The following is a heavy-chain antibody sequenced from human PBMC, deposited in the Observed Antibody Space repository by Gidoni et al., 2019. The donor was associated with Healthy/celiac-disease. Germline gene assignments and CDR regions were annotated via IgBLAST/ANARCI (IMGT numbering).Heavy chain of an antibody. CDR3: ARGGPIVVVPAAMINYYYYYGMDV. J-gene: IGHJ6*02. CDR2: INSDGSST. V-gene: IGHV3-74*01. Sequence: EVQLVESGGGLVQPGGSLRLSCAASGFTFSSYWMHWVRQAPGKGLVRVSRINSDGSSTSYADTMKGRFTISRDNAKNTLYMQMNRLRAEDTAVYYCARGGPIVVVPAAMINYYYYYGMDVWGQGTTVTVSS. D-gene: IGHD2-2*01. CDR1: GFTFSSYW.